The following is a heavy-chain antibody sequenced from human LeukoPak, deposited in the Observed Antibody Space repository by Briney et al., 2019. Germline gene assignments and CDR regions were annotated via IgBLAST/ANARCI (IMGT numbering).Heavy chain of an antibody. Sequence: GGSLRLSCAASGFTVSSNYMSWVRQAPGKGLEWVSVIYSGGSTYYADSVKGRFTISRDNSKNTLYLQMSSLRAEDTAVYYCAQGALPYYFDYWGQGTLVTVSS. CDR2: IYSGGST. J-gene: IGHJ4*02. V-gene: IGHV3-66*01. CDR3: AQGALPYYFDY. CDR1: GFTVSSNY. D-gene: IGHD3-16*01.